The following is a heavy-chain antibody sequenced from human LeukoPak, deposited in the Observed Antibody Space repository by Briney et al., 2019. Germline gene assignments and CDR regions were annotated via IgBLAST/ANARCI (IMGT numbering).Heavy chain of an antibody. D-gene: IGHD3-10*01. Sequence: GGSLRLSCAASGFTFSSYGMHWVRQAPGKGLEWVAFIRYDGSNKYYADSVKGRFTISRDNSKNALYLQMNSLRAEDTALYYCARGGDSQSDYWGQGTLVTVSS. J-gene: IGHJ4*02. CDR1: GFTFSSYG. CDR2: IRYDGSNK. CDR3: ARGGDSQSDY. V-gene: IGHV3-30*02.